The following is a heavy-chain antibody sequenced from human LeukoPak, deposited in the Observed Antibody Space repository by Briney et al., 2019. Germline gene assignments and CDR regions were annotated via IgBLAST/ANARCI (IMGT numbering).Heavy chain of an antibody. D-gene: IGHD3-10*01. CDR3: AKDPYYYYASPESWFDP. Sequence: PGGSLRLSCAASGFTFSSYAMSWVCQAPGKGLEWVSAISGIGGSTYYADSVKGRFTISRDNSKNTLYLQMNSLRAEDTAVYYCAKDPYYYYASPESWFDPWGQGTLVTVSS. J-gene: IGHJ5*02. CDR2: ISGIGGST. CDR1: GFTFSSYA. V-gene: IGHV3-23*01.